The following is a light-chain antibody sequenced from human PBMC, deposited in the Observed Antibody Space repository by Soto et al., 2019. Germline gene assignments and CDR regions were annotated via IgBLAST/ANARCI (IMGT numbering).Light chain of an antibody. V-gene: IGKV3-20*01. Sequence: EIVLTQSPGTLSLSPGERATHSCRASQSVSSSFLAWYQQKPGQAPRLLIYGASSRATGIPDRFSGSGSGTDFTLTISGLEPEDFAVYYCQQYGSSRTFGQGTKV. CDR1: QSVSSSF. CDR2: GAS. CDR3: QQYGSSRT. J-gene: IGKJ1*01.